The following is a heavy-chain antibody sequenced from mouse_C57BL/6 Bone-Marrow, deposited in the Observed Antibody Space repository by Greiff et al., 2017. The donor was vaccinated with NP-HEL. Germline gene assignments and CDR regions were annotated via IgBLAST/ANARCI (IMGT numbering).Heavy chain of an antibody. CDR1: GFSFNTYA. Sequence: DVMLVESGGGLVQPKGSLKLSCAASGFSFNTYAMNWVRQAPGKGLEWVARIRSKSNNYATYYADSVKDRFTISRDDSESMLYLQMNNLKTEDTAMYYCVRHGLGRAPYFDVWGTGTTVTVSS. CDR3: VRHGLGRAPYFDV. CDR2: IRSKSNNYAT. V-gene: IGHV10-1*01. D-gene: IGHD4-1*01. J-gene: IGHJ1*03.